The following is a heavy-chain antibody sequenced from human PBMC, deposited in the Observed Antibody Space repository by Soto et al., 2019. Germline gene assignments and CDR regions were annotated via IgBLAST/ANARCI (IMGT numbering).Heavy chain of an antibody. CDR3: AKAAWSYYDSSGYGYFDY. Sequence: LRLSCAASGFTFRSYGMHWVRQAPGKGLEWVAVISYDGSNKYYADSVKGRFTISRDNSKNTLYLQMNSLRAEDTAVYYCAKAAWSYYDSSGYGYFDYWGQGTLVTVSS. CDR2: ISYDGSNK. D-gene: IGHD3-22*01. V-gene: IGHV3-30*18. CDR1: GFTFRSYG. J-gene: IGHJ4*02.